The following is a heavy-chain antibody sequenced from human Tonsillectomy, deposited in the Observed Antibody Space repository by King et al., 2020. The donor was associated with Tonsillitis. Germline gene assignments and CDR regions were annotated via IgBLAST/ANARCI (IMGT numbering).Heavy chain of an antibody. D-gene: IGHD7-27*01. V-gene: IGHV3-7*03. Sequence: QLVESGGGLVQPGGSLRLSCAASGFTFSRYWMTWVRQAPGKGLEWVANINENGSEKHYVDSVKGRVTISRDNAKNSLYLQLNSLRAEDTAVYYCARVLTGNWYFNLGGRGTLVTVSS. CDR2: INENGSEK. CDR3: ARVLTGNWYFNL. J-gene: IGHJ2*01. CDR1: GFTFSRYW.